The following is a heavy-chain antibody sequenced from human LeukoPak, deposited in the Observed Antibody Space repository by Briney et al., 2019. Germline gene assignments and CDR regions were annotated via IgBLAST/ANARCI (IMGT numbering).Heavy chain of an antibody. CDR3: AKVMEQLVRRDYFDY. CDR2: ISGSGGST. Sequence: GGSLRLPCTASGFTFGDYAMSWFRQAPGKGLEWVSAISGSGGSTYYADSVKGRFTISRDNSKNTLYLQMNSLRAEDTAVYYRAKVMEQLVRRDYFDYWGQGTLVTVSS. V-gene: IGHV3-23*01. CDR1: GFTFGDYA. J-gene: IGHJ4*02. D-gene: IGHD6-13*01.